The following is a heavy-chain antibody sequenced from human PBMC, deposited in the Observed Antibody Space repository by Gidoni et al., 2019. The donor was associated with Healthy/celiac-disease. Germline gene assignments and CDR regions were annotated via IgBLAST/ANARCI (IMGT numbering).Heavy chain of an antibody. V-gene: IGHV3-21*01. J-gene: IGHJ6*02. D-gene: IGHD3-9*01. CDR1: GFTFSSYS. CDR3: ARDLNYDILTGYYPYYYYGMDV. Sequence: EVQLVESGGGLVKPGGSLRLSCAASGFTFSSYSMNWVRQAPGKGLEWVSSISSSSSYIYYADSVKGRFTISRDNAKNSLYLQMNSLRAEDTAVYYCARDLNYDILTGYYPYYYYGMDVWGQGTTVTVSS. CDR2: ISSSSSYI.